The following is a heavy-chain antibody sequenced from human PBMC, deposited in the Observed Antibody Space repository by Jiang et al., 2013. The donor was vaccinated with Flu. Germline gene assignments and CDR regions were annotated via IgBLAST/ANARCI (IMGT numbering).Heavy chain of an antibody. CDR2: ISSSSSTI. D-gene: IGHD1-26*01. J-gene: IGHJ4*02. V-gene: IGHV3-48*02. CDR1: GFTFSSYS. CDR3: ASDSGLSPQVSGSYFEFDY. Sequence: GLVQPGGSLRLSCAASGFTFSSYSMNWVRQAPGKGLEWVSYISSSSSTIYYADSVKGRFTISRDNAKNSLYLQMNSLRDEDTAVYYCASDSGLSPQVSGSYFEFDYWGQGTLVTVSS.